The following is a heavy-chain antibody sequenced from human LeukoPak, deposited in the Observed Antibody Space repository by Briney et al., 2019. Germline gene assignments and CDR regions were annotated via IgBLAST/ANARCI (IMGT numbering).Heavy chain of an antibody. CDR2: IKSKTDGGTT. D-gene: IGHD6-19*01. V-gene: IGHV3-15*07. CDR3: AKVRNSGWSPSGFDY. Sequence: GGSLRLSCAASGFTFSNAWMNWVRQAPGKGLEWVGRIKSKTDGGTTDYAAPVKGRFTISRDNSKNTLYLQMNSLRVADTAVYYCAKVRNSGWSPSGFDYWGQGTLVTVSS. J-gene: IGHJ4*02. CDR1: GFTFSNAW.